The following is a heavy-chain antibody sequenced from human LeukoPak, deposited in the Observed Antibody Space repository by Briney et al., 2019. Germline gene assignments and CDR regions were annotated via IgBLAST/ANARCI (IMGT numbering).Heavy chain of an antibody. V-gene: IGHV1-69*05. CDR2: IIPIFCTA. J-gene: IGHJ4*02. D-gene: IGHD3-22*01. CDR1: GGTFNSYA. Sequence: ASVKVSCKASGGTFNSYAISLVRQAPGQPLEWMGGIIPIFCTANYAQKFQGRVTITTHESTSTAYIDPNSLSSDHPALYYFARGYDSSGSLMGDWGQGTLVTVSS. CDR3: ARGYDSSGSLMGD.